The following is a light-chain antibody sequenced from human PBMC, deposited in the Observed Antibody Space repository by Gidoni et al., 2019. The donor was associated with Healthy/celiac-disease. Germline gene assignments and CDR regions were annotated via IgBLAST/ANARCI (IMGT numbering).Light chain of an antibody. Sequence: QSALTPPASVSWSPGQAITISCTGTSSDVGGYNYVSWYQQHPGKAPKLMIYDVSNRPSGVSNRFSGSKSGNTASLTISGLQAEDEADYYCSSYTSSSTRVFGGGTKLTVL. CDR2: DVS. V-gene: IGLV2-14*01. J-gene: IGLJ3*02. CDR1: SSDVGGYNY. CDR3: SSYTSSSTRV.